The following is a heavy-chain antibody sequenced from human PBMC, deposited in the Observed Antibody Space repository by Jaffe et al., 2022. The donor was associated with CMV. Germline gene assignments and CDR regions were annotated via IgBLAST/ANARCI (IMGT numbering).Heavy chain of an antibody. J-gene: IGHJ6*02. CDR1: GFTFDSYA. CDR3: AKETGYSNYYYYGMDV. Sequence: EMQLLESGGDLVQPGGSLRLSCAASGFTFDSYAMSWVRQAPGKGLEWVSTISGRDGSTYYPDSVKGRFTISRDNSKNTLYLQMNSLRAEDTAVYYCAKETGYSNYYYYGMDVWGQGTTVTVSS. D-gene: IGHD4-4*01. V-gene: IGHV3-23*01. CDR2: ISGRDGST.